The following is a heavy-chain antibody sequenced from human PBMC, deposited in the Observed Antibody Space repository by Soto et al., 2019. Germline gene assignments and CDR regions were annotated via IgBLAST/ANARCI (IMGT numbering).Heavy chain of an antibody. CDR3: ARGSPGNYESWSGYCSGNWYDP. V-gene: IGHV4-30-4*01. J-gene: IGHJ5*02. CDR2: IYYSGRT. Sequence: SETLSLTCTVSGGSISSGDYYWSWIRQTPGQGLEWIGYIYYSGRTSYNPSLKSRVTISVDTPTNQSYLKLSSVTAADPAVYYWARGSPGNYESWSGYCSGNWYDPWDRVTRGAFAS. D-gene: IGHD3-3*01. CDR1: GGSISSGDYY.